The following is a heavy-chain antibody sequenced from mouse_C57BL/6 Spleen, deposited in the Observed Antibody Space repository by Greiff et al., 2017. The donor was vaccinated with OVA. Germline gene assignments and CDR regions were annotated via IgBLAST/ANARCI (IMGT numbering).Heavy chain of an antibody. V-gene: IGHV1-54*01. CDR3: ARKYYGSSLDY. CDR2: INPGSGGT. Sequence: QVQLQQSGAELVRPGASVKVSCKASGYAFTNYLIDWVKQRPGQGLEWIGVINPGSGGTNYNEKFKGKATLTADKSSSTAYMQLSSLTSEDSAVYFCARKYYGSSLDYWGQGTTLTVSS. CDR1: GYAFTNYL. J-gene: IGHJ2*01. D-gene: IGHD1-1*01.